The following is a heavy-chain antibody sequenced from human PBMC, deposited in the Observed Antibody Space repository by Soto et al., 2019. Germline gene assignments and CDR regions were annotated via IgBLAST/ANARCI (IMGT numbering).Heavy chain of an antibody. J-gene: IGHJ5*02. CDR2: IIPMSGRP. CDR3: TRRGRQSANWFDP. Sequence: QVQLVQSGAEVKTPGSSVKVSYKASGGTFNSYSIDWVRQAPGQGFEWMGGIIPMSGRPNYAQRFQGRVTFSADKSTNTVYMEVNRLTHEDTAVYYCTRRGRQSANWFDPWGQGTLFTVSS. V-gene: IGHV1-69*06. CDR1: GGTFNSYS.